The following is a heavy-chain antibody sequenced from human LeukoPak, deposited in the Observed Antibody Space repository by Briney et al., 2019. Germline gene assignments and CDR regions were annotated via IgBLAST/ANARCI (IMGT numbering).Heavy chain of an antibody. CDR3: AKKAGYSYRPYHFFHLDV. V-gene: IGHV1-8*01. CDR1: GYTFTSYD. J-gene: IGHJ6*03. Sequence: ASVKVSCKASGYTFTSYDINWVRQATGQGLEWMGWMNPNSGNTGYAQKFQGRVTMTRNTSISTAYMELSSLRSEDTAVYYCAKKAGYSYRPYHFFHLDVWGKGTTVTVSS. CDR2: MNPNSGNT. D-gene: IGHD5-18*01.